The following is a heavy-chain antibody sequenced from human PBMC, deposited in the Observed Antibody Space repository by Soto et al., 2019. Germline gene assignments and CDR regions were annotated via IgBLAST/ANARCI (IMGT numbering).Heavy chain of an antibody. CDR1: GYSFTNND. Sequence: GASVKVSCKASGYSFTNNDVTWVRQATGQGLEWMGWMNPGSGDTGYAQKFQGRVTMTRDISIAADYMELSSLRSDDTAIYYCARMATFGSLNWFDPWGKGTLVTVSS. J-gene: IGHJ5*02. V-gene: IGHV1-8*01. D-gene: IGHD3-16*01. CDR3: ARMATFGSLNWFDP. CDR2: MNPGSGDT.